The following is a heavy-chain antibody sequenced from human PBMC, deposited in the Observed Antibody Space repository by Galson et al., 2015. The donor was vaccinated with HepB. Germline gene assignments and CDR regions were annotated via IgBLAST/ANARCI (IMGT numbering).Heavy chain of an antibody. V-gene: IGHV4-59*01. CDR3: ARRRTTFANAYQMDV. CDR2: IYYTGST. Sequence: SETLSLTCTVSGGSIGSYYWSWHRQPPGKGLEWVGHIYYTGSTNYNPSLQSRVTMSVDTSENQFSLKLSSVTAADTALYYCARRRTTFANAYQMDVWGKGATVTVSS. J-gene: IGHJ6*03. CDR1: GGSIGSYY. D-gene: IGHD1-14*01.